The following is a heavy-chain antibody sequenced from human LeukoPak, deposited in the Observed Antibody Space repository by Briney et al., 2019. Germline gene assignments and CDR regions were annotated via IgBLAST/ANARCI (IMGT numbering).Heavy chain of an antibody. CDR1: GYTFTGYY. D-gene: IGHD6-13*01. CDR2: INPNSGGT. V-gene: IGHV1-2*02. Sequence: ASLKVSCKASGYTFTGYYMHWVRQAPGQGLEWMGWINPNSGGTNYAQKFQGRVTMTRDTSISTAYMELSRLRSDDTAVYYCATTKIAAAGDFDYWGQGTLVTVSS. J-gene: IGHJ4*02. CDR3: ATTKIAAAGDFDY.